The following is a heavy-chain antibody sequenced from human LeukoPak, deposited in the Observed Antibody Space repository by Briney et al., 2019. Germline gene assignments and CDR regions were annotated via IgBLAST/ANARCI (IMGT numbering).Heavy chain of an antibody. CDR3: AKDRAYGQFLWGNDY. CDR2: IRNDGSDK. CDR1: GFIFNTYG. J-gene: IGHJ4*02. V-gene: IGHV3-30*02. D-gene: IGHD2-21*01. Sequence: GGSLRLSCAASGFIFNTYGMHWVRQAPGKGLEWVAFIRNDGSDKYYGVSVKGRFTISRDNSKNTLYLQMNSLRAEDTALYYCAKDRAYGQFLWGNDYWGQGILVAVSS.